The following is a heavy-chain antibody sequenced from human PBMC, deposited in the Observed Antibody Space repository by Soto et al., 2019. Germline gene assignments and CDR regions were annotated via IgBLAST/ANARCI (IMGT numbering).Heavy chain of an antibody. CDR3: AREGSSWFFDY. D-gene: IGHD6-13*01. V-gene: IGHV3-21*01. CDR1: GFTFSTYN. Sequence: PGGSLRLSCAASGFTFSTYNMNWVRQAPGKGLEWVSSIGSSSSYIYYADSVKGRFTISRDNAKNSLYLQMNSLRAEDTAVYYCAREGSSWFFDYWGQGTLVTVSS. J-gene: IGHJ4*02. CDR2: IGSSSSYI.